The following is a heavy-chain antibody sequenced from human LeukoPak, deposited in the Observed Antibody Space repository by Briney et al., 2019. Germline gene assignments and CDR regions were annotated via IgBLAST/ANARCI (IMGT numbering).Heavy chain of an antibody. CDR3: ARVPDTAMALDY. J-gene: IGHJ4*02. Sequence: PSETLSLTCAVYGGSFSGYYWSWIRQPPGKGLEWIGEINHSGSTNYNPSLKSRVTISVDTSKNQFSLKLSSVTAADTAVYYCARVPDTAMALDYWGQGTLVTVSS. CDR2: INHSGST. V-gene: IGHV4-34*01. D-gene: IGHD5-18*01. CDR1: GGSFSGYY.